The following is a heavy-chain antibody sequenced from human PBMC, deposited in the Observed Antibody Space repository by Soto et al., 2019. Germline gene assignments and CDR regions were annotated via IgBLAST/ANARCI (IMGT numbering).Heavy chain of an antibody. J-gene: IGHJ4*02. CDR1: GFTFSSYA. CDR2: ISSNGGST. Sequence: GGSLRLSCSVSGFTFSSYAVHWVRQAPGKGLEYVSAISSNGGSTYYADSVKGRFTISRDNSKNTLYLQMSSLRAEDTAVYYCVKELFRQPRVIDYWGQGTLVTVSS. D-gene: IGHD2-21*01. V-gene: IGHV3-64D*06. CDR3: VKELFRQPRVIDY.